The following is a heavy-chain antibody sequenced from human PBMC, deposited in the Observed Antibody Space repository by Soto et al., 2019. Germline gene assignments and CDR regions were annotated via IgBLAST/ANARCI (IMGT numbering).Heavy chain of an antibody. V-gene: IGHV3-30*18. Sequence: GGSLRLSCAASRFTFKRYGMHWARQAPGKGLEWVAVISYDGNNKYSADSVKGRFTISRDIPKNTLYLQLNSLRAEDTAVYYCAKEGLYKTLDYWGQGTLVTVSS. CDR2: ISYDGNNK. CDR1: RFTFKRYG. J-gene: IGHJ4*02. D-gene: IGHD1-1*01. CDR3: AKEGLYKTLDY.